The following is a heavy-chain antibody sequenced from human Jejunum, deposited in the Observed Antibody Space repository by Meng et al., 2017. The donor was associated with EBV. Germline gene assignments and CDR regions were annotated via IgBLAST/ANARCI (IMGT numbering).Heavy chain of an antibody. J-gene: IGHJ4*02. D-gene: IGHD1-26*01. CDR2: IYWDDSR. Sequence: QITLKESCPYLVQPTQTLTLTCTFSGFSLTTNGVGVGWIRQPPGKALEWLAVIYWDDSRLYSPSLNSRLTITKDTSKSQVVLTMTDMDPVDTATYYCAHKGSGSYPLDYWGQGTLVTVSS. V-gene: IGHV2-5*02. CDR1: GFSLTTNGVG. CDR3: AHKGSGSYPLDY.